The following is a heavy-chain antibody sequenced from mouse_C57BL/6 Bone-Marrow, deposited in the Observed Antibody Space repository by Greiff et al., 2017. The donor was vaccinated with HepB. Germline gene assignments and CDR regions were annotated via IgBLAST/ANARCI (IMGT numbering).Heavy chain of an antibody. CDR3: TYDYDPWFAY. CDR2: IGPGSGST. Sequence: VQLQQSGAELVKPGASVKISCKASGYTFTDYYINWVKQRPGQGLEWIGKIGPGSGSTYYNEKFKSKATLTADKSSSTAYMQLSSLTSEDSAVYFCTYDYDPWFAYWGQGTLVTVSA. V-gene: IGHV1-77*01. D-gene: IGHD2-4*01. CDR1: GYTFTDYY. J-gene: IGHJ3*01.